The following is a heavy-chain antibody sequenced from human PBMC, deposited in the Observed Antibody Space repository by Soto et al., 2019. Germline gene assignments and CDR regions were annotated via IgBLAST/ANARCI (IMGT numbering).Heavy chain of an antibody. CDR3: ALTRFGLLDWFDP. CDR1: GFSLRNARMG. D-gene: IGHD3-10*01. J-gene: IGHJ5*02. Sequence: SGPTLVNPTETLTLTCTVSGFSLRNARMGVSWIRQPPGKALEWLAHIFSNDEKSYSTSLKSSLTTSNDTSNSQLVLTMTNMDPVDTATYYCALTRFGLLDWFDPWGQGTLVTVSS. CDR2: IFSNDEK. V-gene: IGHV2-26*01.